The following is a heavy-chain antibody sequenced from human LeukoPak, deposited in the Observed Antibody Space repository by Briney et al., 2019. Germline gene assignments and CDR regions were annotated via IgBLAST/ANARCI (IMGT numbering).Heavy chain of an antibody. D-gene: IGHD3-22*01. V-gene: IGHV1-46*03. CDR3: ARVVSTAYSDY. CDR2: INSTTGST. J-gene: IGHJ4*02. Sequence: ASVKVSCKASGYTFTRYYMHWVRQAPGQGLEWMGIINSTTGSTNYAQKLQGRVTMTRDTSTNTVYMDLSSLRSEDTAVYYCARVVSTAYSDYWGQGTLVTLSS. CDR1: GYTFTRYY.